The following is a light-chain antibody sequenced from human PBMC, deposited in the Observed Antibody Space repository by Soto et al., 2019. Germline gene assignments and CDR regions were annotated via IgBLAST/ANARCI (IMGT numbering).Light chain of an antibody. Sequence: EIVLTQSPGTLSLSPGERSTLSCRASQSVSSSYLAWYQQKPGQAPRLLIYGASSRATGIPDRFSGSGSGTDFTLTISRLEPEDFAVYYCQQYGSSQGYTFGQGTKLDIK. CDR1: QSVSSSY. CDR2: GAS. CDR3: QQYGSSQGYT. J-gene: IGKJ2*01. V-gene: IGKV3-20*01.